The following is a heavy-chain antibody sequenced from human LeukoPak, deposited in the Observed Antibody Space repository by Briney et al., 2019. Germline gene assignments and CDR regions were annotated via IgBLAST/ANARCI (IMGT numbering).Heavy chain of an antibody. CDR3: SGRWYGSDRYSYYMDV. Sequence: ASVKVSCKVSGYTLTELSMHWVRQAPGKGLEWMGGSDPEDGETIYAQKFQGRVTVTEDTSTDTAYMELSSLRSEDTAVYYCSGRWYGSDRYSYYMDVWGKGTTVTVSS. CDR1: GYTLTELS. D-gene: IGHD2-15*01. CDR2: SDPEDGET. J-gene: IGHJ6*03. V-gene: IGHV1-24*01.